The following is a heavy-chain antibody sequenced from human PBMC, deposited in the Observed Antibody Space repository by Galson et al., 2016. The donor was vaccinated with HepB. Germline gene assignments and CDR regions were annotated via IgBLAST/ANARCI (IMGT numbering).Heavy chain of an antibody. V-gene: IGHV3-9*01. Sequence: LRLSCAASGFSFGDYAMHWVRQVPGKGLEWVSGITWNSGNIVYGDSVKGRLTISRDNAKNSLYVQMNNLKPEDTALYYCVKANYNSGAFDIWGQGTMVTVSS. CDR2: ITWNSGNI. CDR1: GFSFGDYA. J-gene: IGHJ3*02. D-gene: IGHD5-24*01. CDR3: VKANYNSGAFDI.